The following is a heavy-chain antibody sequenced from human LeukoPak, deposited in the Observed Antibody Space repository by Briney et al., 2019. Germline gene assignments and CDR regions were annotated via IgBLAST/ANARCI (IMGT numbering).Heavy chain of an antibody. V-gene: IGHV3-9*01. J-gene: IGHJ3*02. Sequence: GRSLRLSCAASGFTFDDYAMHWVRQAPGKGLEWVSGISWNSGSIGYADSVKGRFTISRDNAKNSLYLQMNSLRAEDTALYYCAESNTAMSLDAFDIWGQGTMVTVSS. D-gene: IGHD5-18*01. CDR1: GFTFDDYA. CDR3: AESNTAMSLDAFDI. CDR2: ISWNSGSI.